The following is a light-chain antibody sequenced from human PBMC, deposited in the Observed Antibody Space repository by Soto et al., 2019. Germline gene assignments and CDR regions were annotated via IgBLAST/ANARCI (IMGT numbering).Light chain of an antibody. CDR1: QTISSS. J-gene: IGKJ4*01. CDR3: QHTYNMPLA. V-gene: IGKV1-39*01. CDR2: AAS. Sequence: DIQMTQSPSSLSASVGDRVTITCRASQTISSSLNWYQQKPGKAPKLLIYAASSLQSGVPSRFSGSGSGTDFTLTISSLQPEDFATYYCQHTYNMPLALGGGTKVDIK.